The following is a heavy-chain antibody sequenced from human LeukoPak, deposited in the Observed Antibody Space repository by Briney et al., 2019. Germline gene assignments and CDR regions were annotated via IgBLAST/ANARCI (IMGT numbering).Heavy chain of an antibody. V-gene: IGHV4-61*02. CDR1: GGSISSGSYY. Sequence: SETLSLTCTVSGGSISSGSYYWSWIRQPAGKGLEWIGRIYTSGSTNYNPSLKSRVTISVDTSKNQFSLKLSSVTAADTAVYYCARSMYSSSWYYPGYYYYYMDVWGKGTTVTISS. CDR2: IYTSGST. J-gene: IGHJ6*03. CDR3: ARSMYSSSWYYPGYYYYYMDV. D-gene: IGHD6-13*01.